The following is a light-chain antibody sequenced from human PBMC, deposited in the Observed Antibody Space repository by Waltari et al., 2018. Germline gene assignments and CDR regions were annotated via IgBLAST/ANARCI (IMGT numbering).Light chain of an antibody. Sequence: CHQQPGKAPKVVIYDVTERPSGVSNRFSGSKSGSTASLTISGLQTEDEADYYCSSRTNSITWVFGGGTKVTVL. J-gene: IGLJ3*02. V-gene: IGLV2-14*03. CDR2: DVT. CDR3: SSRTNSITWV.